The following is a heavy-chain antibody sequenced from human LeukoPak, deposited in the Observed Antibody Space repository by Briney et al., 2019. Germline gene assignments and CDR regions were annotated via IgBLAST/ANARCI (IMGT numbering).Heavy chain of an antibody. J-gene: IGHJ4*02. CDR2: VRGSGTVT. CDR1: GFTLSAYT. V-gene: IGHV3-23*01. Sequence: GGSLRLSCAASGFTLSAYTMGWVRQAPGKGLEWVSAVRGSGTVTFYADSVKGRFTISRDNSKNTLYLHMSSLRDEDTAIYYCSKLIVVDTYYFDSWGQGTLVTVSS. CDR3: SKLIVVDTYYFDS. D-gene: IGHD2-15*01.